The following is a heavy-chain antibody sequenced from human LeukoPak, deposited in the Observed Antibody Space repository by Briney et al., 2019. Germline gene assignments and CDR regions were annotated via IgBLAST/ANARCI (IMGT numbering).Heavy chain of an antibody. D-gene: IGHD4/OR15-4a*01. CDR1: GYTFTSYG. J-gene: IGHJ6*02. CDR3: ARDYLTTPYYYYGMDV. V-gene: IGHV1-18*01. CDR2: ISAHNGNT. Sequence: ASVKVSCKASGYTFTSYGISWVRQAPGQGLEWVGRISAHNGNTDYAQKLQGRVTMTTDTSTSTAYMELRSLRSDDTAVYYCARDYLTTPYYYYGMDVWGQGTTVIVSS.